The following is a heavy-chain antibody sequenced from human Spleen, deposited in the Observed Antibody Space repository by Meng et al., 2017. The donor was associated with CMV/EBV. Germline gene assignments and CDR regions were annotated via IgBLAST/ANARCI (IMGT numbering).Heavy chain of an antibody. CDR3: AKGSSWYWGGLDV. Sequence: GESLKISCAASGFTVSSNFMSWVRQAPGKGLEWVSSISSSSSYIYYADSVKGRFTISRDNSKNTLYLQMNSLRAEDTAVYYCAKGSSWYWGGLDVWGQGTTVTVSS. J-gene: IGHJ6*02. V-gene: IGHV3-21*04. CDR2: ISSSSSYI. D-gene: IGHD6-13*01. CDR1: GFTVSSNF.